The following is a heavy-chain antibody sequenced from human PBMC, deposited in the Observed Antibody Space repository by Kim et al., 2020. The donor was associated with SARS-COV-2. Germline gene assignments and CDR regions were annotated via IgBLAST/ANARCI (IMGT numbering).Heavy chain of an antibody. D-gene: IGHD3-10*01. CDR3: ARDHPVESFNYYGSGSDAFDI. J-gene: IGHJ3*02. Sequence: SQTLSLTCAISGDSVSSNSAAWNWIRQSPSRGLEWLGRTYYRSKWYNDYAVSVKSRITINPDTSKNQFSLQLNSVTPEDTAVYYCARDHPVESFNYYGSGSDAFDIWGQGTMVTVSS. V-gene: IGHV6-1*01. CDR2: TYYRSKWYN. CDR1: GDSVSSNSAA.